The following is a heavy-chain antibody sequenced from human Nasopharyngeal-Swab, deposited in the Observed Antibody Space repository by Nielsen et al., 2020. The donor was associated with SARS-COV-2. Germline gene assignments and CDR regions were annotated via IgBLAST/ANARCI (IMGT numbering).Heavy chain of an antibody. CDR1: GGTFNNYG. J-gene: IGHJ4*02. D-gene: IGHD3-22*01. V-gene: IGHV1-69*04. CDR2: VLPILATA. Sequence: SVKVSCKASGGTFNNYGISWVRQAHGQGLEWVGRVLPILATANYAQKFQDRVTITADKATNTAYMELSSLRSEDTAIYYCATIYHFHSGGFSFQYWGQGTLVTVSS. CDR3: ATIYHFHSGGFSFQY.